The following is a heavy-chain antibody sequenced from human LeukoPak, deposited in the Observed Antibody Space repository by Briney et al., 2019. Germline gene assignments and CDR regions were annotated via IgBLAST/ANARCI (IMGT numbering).Heavy chain of an antibody. V-gene: IGHV3-74*01. CDR1: GFTFSSYW. J-gene: IGHJ4*02. Sequence: GGSLRLSCAASGFTFSSYWMHWVRQAPGKGLVWVSRINSDGSSTSYADSVKGRFTISRDNSKNTLYLQMNSLRAEDTAVYYCARETGSAVGSTDFDYWGQGTLVTVSS. CDR2: INSDGSST. D-gene: IGHD4-17*01. CDR3: ARETGSAVGSTDFDY.